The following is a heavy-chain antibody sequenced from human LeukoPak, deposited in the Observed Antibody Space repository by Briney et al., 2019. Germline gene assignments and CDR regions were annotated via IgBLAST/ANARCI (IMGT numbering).Heavy chain of an antibody. D-gene: IGHD3-10*01. Sequence: GGSLRLSCAASGFTFSNYAMSWVRQAPGKGLEWVSAISGSGGSTYYADSVKGRFTTSRDNSKNTLYLQMNSLRAEDTAVYYCAKDYYYGSGSYPPFDYWGQGTLVTVSS. CDR2: ISGSGGST. CDR1: GFTFSNYA. CDR3: AKDYYYGSGSYPPFDY. J-gene: IGHJ4*02. V-gene: IGHV3-23*01.